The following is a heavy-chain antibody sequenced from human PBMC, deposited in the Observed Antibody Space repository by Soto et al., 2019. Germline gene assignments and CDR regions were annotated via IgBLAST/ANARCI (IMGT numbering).Heavy chain of an antibody. D-gene: IGHD5-12*01. CDR1: VGSFGVGGYS. CDR3: AAGGGLPRYY. CDR2: IYHSGST. Sequence: QRQLQESGSGLGKPSQTLSLTCAFSVGSFGVGGYSWSGIGQPPGKGLEWIGYIYHSGSTYYNPSLKSRVTISVDRSKNQFSLKLSSVTAADTAVYYCAAGGGLPRYYWGQGTLVTVSS. V-gene: IGHV4-30-2*01. J-gene: IGHJ4*02.